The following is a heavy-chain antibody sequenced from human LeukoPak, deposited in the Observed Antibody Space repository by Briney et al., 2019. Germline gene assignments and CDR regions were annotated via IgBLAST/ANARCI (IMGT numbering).Heavy chain of an antibody. Sequence: QPGGSLRLSCAASGFTFSTLEMTWVRQAPGKGLEWVSYISSSGSTIYYADSVKGRFTISRDNAKNSLYLQMNSLRVEDTAIYHYARGRFGLDWGQGTLVTVSS. D-gene: IGHD3-10*01. CDR2: ISSSGSTI. CDR3: ARGRFGLD. CDR1: GFTFSTLE. J-gene: IGHJ4*02. V-gene: IGHV3-48*03.